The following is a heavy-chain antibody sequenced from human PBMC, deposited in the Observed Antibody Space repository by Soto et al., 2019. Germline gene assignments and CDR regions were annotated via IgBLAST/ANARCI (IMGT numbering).Heavy chain of an antibody. Sequence: PSQTLSLTXALYGGSFSGYYWGWIRHPPGKGLEWIGQINHSASTNYNPPLKSRVTISVETSKNQFALKLSSMIAADTALYYCARVEASSSGCLGYWGQGTLVTVSS. CDR3: ARVEASSSGCLGY. D-gene: IGHD6-19*01. J-gene: IGHJ4*02. V-gene: IGHV4-34*01. CDR1: GGSFSGYY. CDR2: INHSAST.